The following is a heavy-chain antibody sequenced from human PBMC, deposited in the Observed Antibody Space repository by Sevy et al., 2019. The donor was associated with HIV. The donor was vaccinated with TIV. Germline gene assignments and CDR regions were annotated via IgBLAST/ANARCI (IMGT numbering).Heavy chain of an antibody. CDR2: VSGSGAST. CDR3: AKNLAVGSYYYMDV. J-gene: IGHJ6*03. D-gene: IGHD1-26*01. Sequence: GGSLRLSCAASGFMFSSYAMSWVRQAPGKGLEWVSSVSGSGASTYYADSVKGRFTISRDNSKNTLYLQMSSLRVEDTAVYYCAKNLAVGSYYYMDVWGKGTTVTVSS. CDR1: GFMFSSYA. V-gene: IGHV3-23*01.